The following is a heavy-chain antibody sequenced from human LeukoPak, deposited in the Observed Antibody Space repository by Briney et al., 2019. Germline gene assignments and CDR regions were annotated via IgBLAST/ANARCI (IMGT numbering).Heavy chain of an antibody. V-gene: IGHV3-7*01. CDR2: IKQDGSEK. CDR3: ARDETTVDSDAFDI. CDR1: GFTLSSYW. J-gene: IGHJ3*02. D-gene: IGHD4-23*01. Sequence: PGGSLRLSCAASGFTLSSYWMSWVRQAPGKGLEWVANIKQDGSEKYYVDSAKGRFTISRDNAKTSQYLQMNSLRAEDTAVYYCARDETTVDSDAFDIWGQGTMVTVSS.